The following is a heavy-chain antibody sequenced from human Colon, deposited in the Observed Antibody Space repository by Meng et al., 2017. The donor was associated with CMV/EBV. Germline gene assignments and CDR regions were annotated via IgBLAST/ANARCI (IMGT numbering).Heavy chain of an antibody. Sequence: KDSGYTVSRYWIGCVRQRSGKGLEWMGIIYPGDSDTTYSPAFQGQVTISADKSINTAYLQGSSLRAADTAMYYCARPMYQDSSGPFESWGQGTLVTVSS. J-gene: IGHJ4*02. V-gene: IGHV5-51*01. D-gene: IGHD3-22*01. CDR1: GYTVSRYW. CDR3: ARPMYQDSSGPFES. CDR2: IYPGDSDT.